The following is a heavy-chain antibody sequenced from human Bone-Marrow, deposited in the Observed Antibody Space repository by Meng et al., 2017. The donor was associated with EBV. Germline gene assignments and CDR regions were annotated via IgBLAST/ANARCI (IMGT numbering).Heavy chain of an antibody. J-gene: IGHJ5*02. D-gene: IGHD6-19*01. CDR1: SYSSSSFYS. Sequence: ECVPEQVQYRGTRSLPCTVSSYSSSSFYSWGWLRHPPGRGLEWIGSVHYTGSTYYSPSLKSRVTVSVDTSKNQFSLRLTSVTAADTAVYYCARPFPSWQSPRLDPFGAWGQGTLVTVSS. V-gene: IGHV4-38-2*02. CDR2: VHYTGST. CDR3: ARPFPSWQSPRLDPFGA.